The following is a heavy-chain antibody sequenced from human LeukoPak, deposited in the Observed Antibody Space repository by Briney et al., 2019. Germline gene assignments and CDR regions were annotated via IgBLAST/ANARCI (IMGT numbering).Heavy chain of an antibody. CDR3: ARERRQLEWFDP. CDR1: GGSISSGGYY. Sequence: SETLSLTCTVSGGSISSGGYYWSWIRQHPGKGLEWIGYIYYSGSTYYNPSLKSRVTTSVDTSKNQFSLKLSSVTAADTAVYYCARERRQLEWFDPWGQGTLVTVSS. V-gene: IGHV4-31*03. D-gene: IGHD6-6*01. J-gene: IGHJ5*02. CDR2: IYYSGST.